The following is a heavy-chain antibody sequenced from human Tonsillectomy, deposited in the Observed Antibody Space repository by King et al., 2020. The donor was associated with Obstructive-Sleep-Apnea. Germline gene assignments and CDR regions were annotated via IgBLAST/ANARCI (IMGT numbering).Heavy chain of an antibody. V-gene: IGHV1-18*01. J-gene: IGHJ3*02. CDR3: ARDHITASEDI. CDR1: GYTFNSYG. Sequence: QLVQSGAEVKEPGASVKVVCKTSGYTFNSYGITWVRQAPGQGLDWVGWISGDNGNTNYAEKCQGRVTMTTDTSTTTAYMELRSLRSDDTAVYYCARDHITASEDIWGQGTMVTVSS. D-gene: IGHD1-14*01. CDR2: ISGDNGNT.